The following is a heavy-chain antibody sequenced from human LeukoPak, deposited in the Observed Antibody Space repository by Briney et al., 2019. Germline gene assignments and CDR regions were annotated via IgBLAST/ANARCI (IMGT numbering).Heavy chain of an antibody. CDR1: GFTVSSNY. D-gene: IGHD3-3*01. V-gene: IGHV3-53*01. Sequence: GGSLRLSCAASGFTVSSNYISWVRRAPGKGLEWVSGIYSGGSTYYADSVKDRFTISRDNTQNTLYLQMNSLRAEDTAVYYCARDRSGDDDFWSGYYTNYFDPWGQGTLVTVSS. CDR3: ARDRSGDDDFWSGYYTNYFDP. CDR2: IYSGGST. J-gene: IGHJ5*02.